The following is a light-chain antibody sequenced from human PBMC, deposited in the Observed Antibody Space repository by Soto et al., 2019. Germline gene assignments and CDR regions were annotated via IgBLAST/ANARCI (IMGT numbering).Light chain of an antibody. Sequence: DIQMTQSPSTLSASVGDRVTITCRASQSISSWLAWYQQKPGKAPKLLIFHASSLESGVPSRFSGSGSGTEFTLTISSLQPDDFATYYSQHYNNYSPLTFGGGTKVDIK. CDR1: QSISSW. CDR3: QHYNNYSPLT. J-gene: IGKJ4*01. V-gene: IGKV1-5*01. CDR2: HAS.